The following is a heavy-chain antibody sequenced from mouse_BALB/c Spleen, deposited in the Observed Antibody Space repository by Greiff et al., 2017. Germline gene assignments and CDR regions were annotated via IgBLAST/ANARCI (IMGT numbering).Heavy chain of an antibody. J-gene: IGHJ4*01. CDR1: GDSITSGY. CDR2: ISYSGST. V-gene: IGHV3-8*02. D-gene: IGHD2-1*01. Sequence: EVKLQESGPSLVKPSQTLSLTCSVTGDSITSGYWNWIRKFPGNKLEYMGYISYSGSTYYNPSLKSRISITRDTSKNQYYLQLNSVTTEDTATYYCARSLYGNYVYYAMDYWGQGTSVTVSS. CDR3: ARSLYGNYVYYAMDY.